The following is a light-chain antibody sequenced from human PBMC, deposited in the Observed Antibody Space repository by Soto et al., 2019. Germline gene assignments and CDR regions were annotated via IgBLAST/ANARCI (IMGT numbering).Light chain of an antibody. V-gene: IGLV2-14*01. J-gene: IGLJ2*01. Sequence: QSALTQPASVSGSPGQSITISCSGTSSDIGDYKYVSWYQRHPGKVPKLIIYEVSHRPSGISNRFSGSKSGNTASLTISGLQADDEADYYCSSFTDSFTLVFGGGTKVTVL. CDR3: SSFTDSFTLV. CDR1: SSDIGDYKY. CDR2: EVS.